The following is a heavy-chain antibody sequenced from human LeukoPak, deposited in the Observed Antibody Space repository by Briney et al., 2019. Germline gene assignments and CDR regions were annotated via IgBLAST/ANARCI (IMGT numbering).Heavy chain of an antibody. Sequence: GGSLRLSCAASGFTASSNYMSWVRQAPGKGLEWVSVIYSGGSTYYADSVKGRFTISRDNSKNTLYLQMNSLRVEDTAVYYCARAKTTYYYDSSSGYWGQGTLVTVS. CDR2: IYSGGST. CDR1: GFTASSNY. J-gene: IGHJ4*02. V-gene: IGHV3-53*01. D-gene: IGHD3-22*01. CDR3: ARAKTTYYYDSSSGY.